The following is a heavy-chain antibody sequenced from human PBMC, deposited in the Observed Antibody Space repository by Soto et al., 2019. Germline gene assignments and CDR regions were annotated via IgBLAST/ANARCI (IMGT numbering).Heavy chain of an antibody. J-gene: IGHJ5*02. CDR2: TYYRSKWYN. CDR1: GDSVSSNSVA. V-gene: IGHV6-1*01. D-gene: IGHD1-1*01. CDR3: ARDQFTGNWNNWFDP. Sequence: SQTLSLTCAIYGDSVSSNSVAWNWIRQSPSRGLEWLGRTYYRSKWYNDYAVSVKSRITINADTSKNQFSLRLNSVTPEDTAVYYCARDQFTGNWNNWFDPWGQGTLVTVSS.